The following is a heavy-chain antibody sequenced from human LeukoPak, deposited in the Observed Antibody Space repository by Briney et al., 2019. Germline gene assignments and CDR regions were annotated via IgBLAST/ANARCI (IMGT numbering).Heavy chain of an antibody. CDR3: AKDREYSYVYDAFDI. CDR1: GFTFSSYE. V-gene: IGHV3-23*01. Sequence: QSGGSLRLSCAASGFTFSSYEVNWVRQAPGKGLEWVSGMSGSGGSTYYADSVKGRFTISRDNSKNTLYLQMNTLRAEDTAVYYCAKDREYSYVYDAFDIWGQGTLVTVSS. D-gene: IGHD3-16*01. CDR2: MSGSGGST. J-gene: IGHJ3*02.